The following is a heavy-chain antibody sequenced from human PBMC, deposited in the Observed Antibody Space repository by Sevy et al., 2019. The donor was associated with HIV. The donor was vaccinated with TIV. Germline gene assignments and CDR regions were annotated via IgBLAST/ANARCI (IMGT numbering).Heavy chain of an antibody. CDR2: IYYTGST. CDR1: GYSISSGHY. J-gene: IGHJ4*02. CDR3: ARVYSGYIDQ. Sequence: SETLSLTCAVSGYSISSGHYWGWIRQPPGKGLEWVGGIYYTGSTFYNPSPESRLTISVDTSRNQFSLRLSSVTAADTAVYYCARVYSGYIDQWGQGTLVTVSS. D-gene: IGHD2-15*01. V-gene: IGHV4-38-2*01.